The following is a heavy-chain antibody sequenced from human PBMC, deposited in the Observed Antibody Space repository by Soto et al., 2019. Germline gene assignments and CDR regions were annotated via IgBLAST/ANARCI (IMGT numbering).Heavy chain of an antibody. Sequence: EVQLVESGGGLVQPGGSLRLSCAVSGFTFSSYSMNWVRQAPGKGLEWVSYISSGSGTTDYADSVKGRFSISRDNANNSLYLQMNSLRVEDTAVYYCAKIGTYLRMDVWGQGTTVTVSS. D-gene: IGHD3-10*01. CDR2: ISSGSGTT. V-gene: IGHV3-48*01. J-gene: IGHJ6*02. CDR3: AKIGTYLRMDV. CDR1: GFTFSSYS.